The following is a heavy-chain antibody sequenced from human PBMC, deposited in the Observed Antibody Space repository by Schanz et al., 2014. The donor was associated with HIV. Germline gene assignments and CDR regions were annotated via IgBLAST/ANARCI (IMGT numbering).Heavy chain of an antibody. Sequence: EVQLVESGGGLVKPGGSLRLSCAASRFTFSSYGMHWVRQVPGKGLEWVSTISGSGGSTYSADSVKGRFTISRDNSKNTLFLQMNSLRAEDTAVYYCAREKYSSTWWRAGLYFYGMDVWGQGTTVTVSS. V-gene: IGHV3-23*04. CDR2: ISGSGGST. CDR3: AREKYSSTWWRAGLYFYGMDV. CDR1: RFTFSSYG. D-gene: IGHD6-13*01. J-gene: IGHJ6*02.